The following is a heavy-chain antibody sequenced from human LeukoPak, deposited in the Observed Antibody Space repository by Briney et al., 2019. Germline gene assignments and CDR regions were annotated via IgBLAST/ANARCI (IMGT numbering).Heavy chain of an antibody. D-gene: IGHD2-2*01. Sequence: GGSLRLSCAAFGFTFSSYWMSWVRQAPGKGLEWVANINRDGGEKYYVDSVKGRFTISRDNAENSLYLQMNSLRAEDTAVYHCATGRSCTTCYLPDYWGQGTLVTVSS. CDR3: ATGRSCTTCYLPDY. CDR1: GFTFSSYW. CDR2: INRDGGEK. V-gene: IGHV3-7*01. J-gene: IGHJ4*02.